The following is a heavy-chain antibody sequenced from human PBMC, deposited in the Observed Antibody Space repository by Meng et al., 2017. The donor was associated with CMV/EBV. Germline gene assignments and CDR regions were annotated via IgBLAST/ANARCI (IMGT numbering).Heavy chain of an antibody. CDR3: ARDGGQWPGGSHYYYYYGMDV. Sequence: ASVKVSCKASGYTFTSYYMHWVRQAPGQGLEWMGIINPSGGSTSYAQKFQGRVTMTRDTSTSTAYMELRSLRSDDTAVYYCARDGGQWPGGSHYYYYYGMDVWGQGTTVTVSS. D-gene: IGHD6-19*01. V-gene: IGHV1-46*01. J-gene: IGHJ6*02. CDR2: INPSGGST. CDR1: GYTFTSYY.